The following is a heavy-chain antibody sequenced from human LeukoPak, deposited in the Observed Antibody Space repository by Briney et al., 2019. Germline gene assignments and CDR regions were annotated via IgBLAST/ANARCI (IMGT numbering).Heavy chain of an antibody. CDR3: AILVGAIPFDY. Sequence: GGSLRLSCAASGFTVSSNYMSWVRQAPGKGLEWVSVIYSGGSTYYADSVKGRFTISRDSSKNTLYLQMNSLRAEDTAVYYCAILVGAIPFDYWGQGTLVTVSS. V-gene: IGHV3-53*01. J-gene: IGHJ4*02. D-gene: IGHD1-26*01. CDR1: GFTVSSNY. CDR2: IYSGGST.